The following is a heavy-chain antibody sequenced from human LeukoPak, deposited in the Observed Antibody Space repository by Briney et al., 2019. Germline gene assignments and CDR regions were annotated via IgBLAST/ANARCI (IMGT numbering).Heavy chain of an antibody. CDR3: AGTALYCSSTSCYKFGWFDP. D-gene: IGHD2-2*02. J-gene: IGHJ5*02. V-gene: IGHV4-59*08. CDR1: GGSISSYY. Sequence: SETLSLTCTVSGGSISSYYWSWIRQPPGKGLEWIGYIYYSGSTNYNPSLKSRVTISVDTSKNQFSLKLSSVTAADTAVYYCAGTALYCSSTSCYKFGWFDPWGQGTRLTVSS. CDR2: IYYSGST.